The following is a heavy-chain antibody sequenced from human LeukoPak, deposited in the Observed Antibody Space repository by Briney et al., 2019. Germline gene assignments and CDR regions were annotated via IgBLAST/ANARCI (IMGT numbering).Heavy chain of an antibody. CDR2: ISGSGSTI. D-gene: IGHD3-3*01. V-gene: IGHV3-48*04. J-gene: IGHJ5*02. CDR1: GFTFSSYS. Sequence: GGSLRLSCAASGFTFSSYSMNWVRQAPGKGLEWVSYISGSGSTIDYADSVKGRFTISRDNAKNSLYLQMNSLRAVDTAVYYCGRDRLIGGLDPWGQGTLVTVSS. CDR3: GRDRLIGGLDP.